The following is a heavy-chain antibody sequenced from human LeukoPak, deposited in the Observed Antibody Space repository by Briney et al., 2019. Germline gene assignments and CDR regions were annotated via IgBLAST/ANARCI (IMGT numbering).Heavy chain of an antibody. CDR1: GYTFTGYY. D-gene: IGHD6-13*01. CDR3: ARVTAAAGTQYFDY. CDR2: INPNSGGT. V-gene: IGHV1-2*06. Sequence: ASVKVSCKASGYTFTGYYMHWVRQAPGQGLEWMGRINPNSGGTNYAQKFHGRVTMTRDTSISTAYMELSRLRSDDTAVYYCARVTAAAGTQYFDYWGQGTLVTVSS. J-gene: IGHJ4*02.